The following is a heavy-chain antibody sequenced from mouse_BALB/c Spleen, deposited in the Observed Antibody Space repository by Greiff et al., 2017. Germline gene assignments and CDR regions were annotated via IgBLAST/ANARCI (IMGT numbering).Heavy chain of an antibody. V-gene: IGHV1S135*01. J-gene: IGHJ2*01. CDR2: IDTYNGGT. D-gene: IGHD2-2*01. Sequence: EVQLQQSGPELVKPGASVKVSCKASGYSFTDYTMYWVKQSHGKSLEWIGFIDTYNGGTSYNQKFKGKATLTVDKSSSTAFMHLNRLTSEDSAVYYSARVGYHYLDDWGQGTTLTVSS. CDR1: GYSFTDYT. CDR3: ARVGYHYLDD.